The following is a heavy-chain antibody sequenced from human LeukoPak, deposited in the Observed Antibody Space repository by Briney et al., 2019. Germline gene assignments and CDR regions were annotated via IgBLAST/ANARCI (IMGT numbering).Heavy chain of an antibody. CDR3: AGGSSPPKYYYYYMDV. Sequence: SETLSLTCTVSGGSISSYYWSWIRQPAGKGLEWIGRIYTSGSTNYNPSLKSRVTMSVDTSKNQFSLKLSSVTAADTAVYYCAGGSSPPKYYYYYMDVWGKGTTVTISS. V-gene: IGHV4-4*07. CDR2: IYTSGST. D-gene: IGHD6-13*01. J-gene: IGHJ6*03. CDR1: GGSISSYY.